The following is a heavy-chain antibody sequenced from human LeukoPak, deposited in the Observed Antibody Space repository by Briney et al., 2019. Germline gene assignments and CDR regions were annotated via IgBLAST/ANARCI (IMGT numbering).Heavy chain of an antibody. CDR2: FDPEDGET. CDR3: ATRTPRLGNFDY. CDR1: GYTLTELS. V-gene: IGHV1-24*01. J-gene: IGHJ4*02. Sequence: GASVTVSCMVSGYTLTELSMHWVRQAPGKGLEWMGGFDPEDGETIYAQKFQGRVTMTEDTSTDTAYMELSSLRSEDTAVYYCATRTPRLGNFDYWGQGTLVTVSS. D-gene: IGHD1/OR15-1a*01.